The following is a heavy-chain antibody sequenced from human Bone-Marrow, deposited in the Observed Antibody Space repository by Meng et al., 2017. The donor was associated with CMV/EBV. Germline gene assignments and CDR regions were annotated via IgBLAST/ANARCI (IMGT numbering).Heavy chain of an antibody. Sequence: SVKVSCKASGGSFSISWVRQAPGQGLEWMGGIRPILTRTDYAQKFQGRVTINADKITSTVYMELSNLRSEDTAVYYCVKWIFGMAIGNFAMDVLGQGTTVTVSS. CDR2: IRPILTRT. J-gene: IGHJ6*02. CDR3: VKWIFGMAIGNFAMDV. CDR1: GGSFS. V-gene: IGHV1-69*10. D-gene: IGHD3-3*01.